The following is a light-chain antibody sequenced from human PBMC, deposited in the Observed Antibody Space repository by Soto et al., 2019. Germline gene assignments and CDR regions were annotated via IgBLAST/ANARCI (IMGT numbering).Light chain of an antibody. V-gene: IGLV2-14*01. Sequence: QSLMTKPASVSGSPGQSITISCTGTSSDVGGYNYVSWYQQHPGKAPKLMIYEVSNRPSGVSNRFSGSKSGNTASLTISGLQAEDEADYYCSSYTSSSTPVFGTGTKVTVL. CDR2: EVS. CDR3: SSYTSSSTPV. CDR1: SSDVGGYNY. J-gene: IGLJ1*01.